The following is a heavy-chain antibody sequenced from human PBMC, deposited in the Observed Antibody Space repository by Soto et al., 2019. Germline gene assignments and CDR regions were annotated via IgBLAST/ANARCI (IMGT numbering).Heavy chain of an antibody. CDR2: IYHSGST. J-gene: IGHJ4*02. V-gene: IGHV4-30-2*01. CDR1: GGSISSGGYS. D-gene: IGHD3-16*01. CDR3: ARGPPFH. Sequence: SETLSFTCAVSGGSISSGGYSWSWIRQPPGKGLEWIGYIYHSGSTYYNPSLKSRVTISVDRSKNQFSLKLSSVTAADTAVYYCARGPPFHWGQGTLVTVSS.